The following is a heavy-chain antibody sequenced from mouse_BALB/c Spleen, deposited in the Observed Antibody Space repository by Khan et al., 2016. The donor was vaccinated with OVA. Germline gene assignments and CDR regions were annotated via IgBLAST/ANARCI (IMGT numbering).Heavy chain of an antibody. V-gene: IGHV1-4*01. D-gene: IGHD2-14*01. J-gene: IGHJ3*01. CDR2: INPSNGYT. CDR3: VRYWAYYRNDGGFAY. Sequence: QVQLQQSGAELARPGASVKLSCKASGYTFTSYTIHWIKMRPGQGLEWIGYINPSNGYTNYNQKFKDKATLTADKSSTTAYMQLSSLTSDDSAVYNCVRYWAYYRNDGGFAYWGLGTLVTVSA. CDR1: GYTFTSYT.